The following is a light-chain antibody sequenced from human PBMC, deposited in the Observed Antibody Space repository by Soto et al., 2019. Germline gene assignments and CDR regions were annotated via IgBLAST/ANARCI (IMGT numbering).Light chain of an antibody. CDR3: QQYVTSPWT. J-gene: IGKJ1*01. CDR1: QTVSGSY. CDR2: GAS. V-gene: IGKV3-20*01. Sequence: EIVLTQSPGTLSLSPGERATLSCRASQTVSGSYLAWYQQKPGQAPRLLTYGASSRATGIPDRFSGSGSGTDFTLTISRLEPEDFAVYYCQQYVTSPWTLGQGTKVEIK.